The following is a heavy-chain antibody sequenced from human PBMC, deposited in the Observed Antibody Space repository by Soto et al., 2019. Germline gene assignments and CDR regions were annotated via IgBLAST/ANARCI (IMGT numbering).Heavy chain of an antibody. D-gene: IGHD4-17*01. CDR2: IYYSGST. J-gene: IGHJ5*02. CDR3: ARAMAPGYGDYVDWFDP. CDR1: GGSISSGGYY. Sequence: QSRTLSLTCTFSGGSISSGGYYWSWIRQHPGKGLEWIGYIYYSGSTYYNPSLKSRVTISVDTSKNHFSLKLSSVTAADTAVYYCARAMAPGYGDYVDWFDPWGQGTLVTVSS. V-gene: IGHV4-31*03.